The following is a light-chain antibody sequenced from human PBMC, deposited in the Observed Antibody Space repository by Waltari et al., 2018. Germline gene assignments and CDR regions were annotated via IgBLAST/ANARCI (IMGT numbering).Light chain of an antibody. CDR3: QRYGASALT. CDR2: GAS. V-gene: IGKV3-20*01. Sequence: RGRQTIENNYVAGYQQKPRQPPRLLIYGASNGAAATPRRVSGSGSGTDFTLTISRLEPEDFAVYYCQRYGASALTFGGGTRVEVK. J-gene: IGKJ4*01. CDR1: QTIENNY.